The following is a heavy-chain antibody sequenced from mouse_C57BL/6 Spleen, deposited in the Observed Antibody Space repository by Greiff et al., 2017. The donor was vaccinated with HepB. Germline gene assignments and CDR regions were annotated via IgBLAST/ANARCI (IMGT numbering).Heavy chain of an antibody. CDR2: ISYDGSN. CDR3: ARQLRLPAWFAY. V-gene: IGHV3-6*01. J-gene: IGHJ3*01. CDR1: GYSITSGYY. D-gene: IGHD3-2*02. Sequence: VQLKQSGPGLVKPSQSLSLTCSVTGYSITSGYYWNWIRQFPGNKLEWMGYISYDGSNNYNPSLNNRISITRDTSKNQFFLKLNSVTTEDTATYYCARQLRLPAWFAYWGQGTLVTVSA.